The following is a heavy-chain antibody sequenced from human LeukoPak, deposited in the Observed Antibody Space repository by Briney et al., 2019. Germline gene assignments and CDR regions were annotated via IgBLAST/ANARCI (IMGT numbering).Heavy chain of an antibody. Sequence: PGGSLRLSCAASGFTFSSYSMNWARQAPGKGLEWVSSISSSSSYIYYADSVKGRFTISRDNAKNSLYLQMNSLRAEDTAVYYCARERRYDSSGYYYYWGQGTLVTVSS. CDR1: GFTFSSYS. CDR2: ISSSSSYI. V-gene: IGHV3-21*01. D-gene: IGHD3-22*01. J-gene: IGHJ4*02. CDR3: ARERRYDSSGYYYY.